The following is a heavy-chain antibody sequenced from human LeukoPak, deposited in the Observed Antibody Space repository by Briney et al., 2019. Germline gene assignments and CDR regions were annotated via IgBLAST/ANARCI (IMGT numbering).Heavy chain of an antibody. CDR2: IHGGGDVT. D-gene: IGHD3-16*02. Sequence: QTGGSLRLSCAASGFTFSNYAMNWVRQAPEKGPEWVSTIHGGGDVTYYADSVKGRFTISRDNSRNTLYLQMNSLRAEDTAVYYCAKALSSSFYYFDLGGRGTLVTVS. CDR1: GFTFSNYA. V-gene: IGHV3-23*01. J-gene: IGHJ2*01. CDR3: AKALSSSFYYFDL.